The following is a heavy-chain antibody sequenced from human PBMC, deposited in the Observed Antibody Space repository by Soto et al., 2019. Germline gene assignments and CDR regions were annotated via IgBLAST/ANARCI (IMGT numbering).Heavy chain of an antibody. CDR3: AKRVEYSSSWAYFDH. D-gene: IGHD6-6*01. V-gene: IGHV3-23*01. CDR2: ISDDGGST. CDR1: GFTFSIYG. Sequence: EVQLLESGGGLVQPGGSLRLSCAASGFTFSIYGMNWVRQAPGKGLQWVSSISDDGGSTYYAGSVKGRFIISRDNSKTTLYLQMNSLRAEDTAVYFCAKRVEYSSSWAYFDHWGQGTRVTVSS. J-gene: IGHJ4*02.